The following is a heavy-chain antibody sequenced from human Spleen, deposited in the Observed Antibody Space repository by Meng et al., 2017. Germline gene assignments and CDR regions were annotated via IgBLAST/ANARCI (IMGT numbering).Heavy chain of an antibody. CDR2: ISYDGSNK. CDR1: GFTFSSYA. D-gene: IGHD3-10*01. J-gene: IGHJ6*02. CDR3: ARFLALRGQHLYRDYYYYGMDV. Sequence: GESLKISCAASGFTFSSYAMHWVRQAPGKGLEWVAVISYDGSNKYYADSVKGRFTISRDNSKNTVYLQMTSLRVEDTAIYYCARFLALRGQHLYRDYYYYGMDVWGQGTTVTVSS. V-gene: IGHV3-30*04.